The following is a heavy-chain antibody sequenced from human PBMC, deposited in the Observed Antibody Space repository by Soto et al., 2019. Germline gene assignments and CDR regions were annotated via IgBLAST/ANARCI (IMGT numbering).Heavy chain of an antibody. CDR2: ISYDGTDK. D-gene: IGHD2-21*01. J-gene: IGHJ5*02. Sequence: QVHLVESGGGVVQPGRSLTLSCVGSGFAFSTYGMHWVRQAPAKGLEWVALISYDGTDKYYADSVKGRFSISRDNSKQALSLQMESLSSEDTAVYYCAKDFGAWADSWGQGTLGHGSS. V-gene: IGHV3-30*18. CDR3: AKDFGAWADS. CDR1: GFAFSTYG.